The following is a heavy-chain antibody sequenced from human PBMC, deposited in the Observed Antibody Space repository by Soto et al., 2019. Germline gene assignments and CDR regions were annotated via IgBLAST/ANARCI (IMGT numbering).Heavy chain of an antibody. Sequence: SVKVSCKASGGTFSGYAISWVRQAPGQGLEWMGGIIPIFGTANYAQKFQGRVTITADKSTSTAYMELSSLRSEDTAVYYCASDIAVAGSNWYFDLWGRGTLVTVSS. D-gene: IGHD6-19*01. V-gene: IGHV1-69*06. J-gene: IGHJ2*01. CDR1: GGTFSGYA. CDR2: IIPIFGTA. CDR3: ASDIAVAGSNWYFDL.